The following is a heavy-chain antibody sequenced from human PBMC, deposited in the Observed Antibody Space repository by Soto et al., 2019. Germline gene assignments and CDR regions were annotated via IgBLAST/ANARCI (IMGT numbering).Heavy chain of an antibody. D-gene: IGHD3-10*01. Sequence: QVQLVQSGAEVKKPGASVKVSCKASGYTFTSYDINWVRQATGQGLEWMGWMNPNSCNTGYAQKFQCRVTMTRNTYISTAYMELSSLRSEDTAVYYCASVHAVRGVIRWFDPWGQGTLVTVSS. V-gene: IGHV1-8*01. CDR3: ASVHAVRGVIRWFDP. J-gene: IGHJ5*02. CDR1: GYTFTSYD. CDR2: MNPNSCNT.